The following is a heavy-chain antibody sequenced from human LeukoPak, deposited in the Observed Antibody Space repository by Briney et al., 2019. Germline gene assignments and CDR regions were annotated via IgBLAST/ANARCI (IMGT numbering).Heavy chain of an antibody. J-gene: IGHJ4*02. Sequence: SGGSLRLSCAASGFTFSSYAMHWVRQAPGKGLEWVAVISYDGSNKYYADSVKGRFTISRDNSKNTLYLQMNSLRAEDTAVYYCARGGYDFWSGYYPFDYWGQGTLVTVSS. CDR2: ISYDGSNK. V-gene: IGHV3-30-3*01. CDR1: GFTFSSYA. D-gene: IGHD3-3*01. CDR3: ARGGYDFWSGYYPFDY.